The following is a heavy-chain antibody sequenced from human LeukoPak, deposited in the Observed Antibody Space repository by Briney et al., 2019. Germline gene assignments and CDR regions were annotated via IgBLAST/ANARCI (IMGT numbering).Heavy chain of an antibody. J-gene: IGHJ4*02. CDR2: MNEYSTTI. V-gene: IGHV3-74*01. Sequence: GGSLRLSCAASGFPFNSFWMHWVRQAPGRGLVWVSDMNEYSTTIRYVDSVKGRFTISRDNAKSILYLQMNNLRAEDTAMYFCARGGVNPVDHWGQGTLVTVSS. CDR1: GFPFNSFW. CDR3: ARGGVNPVDH. D-gene: IGHD1-14*01.